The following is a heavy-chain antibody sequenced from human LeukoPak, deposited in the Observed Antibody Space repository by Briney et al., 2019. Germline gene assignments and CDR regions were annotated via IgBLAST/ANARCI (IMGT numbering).Heavy chain of an antibody. Sequence: SETLSLTCIVSGYSISSGYFWAWIRQPPGEGLEWIGAFYHSGNTYYNPSLKNRVTVSVDTSKNQFSLKLSSVTAADTAVYYCARTPHSSNSYFDYWGQGILVTVSS. CDR3: ARTPHSSNSYFDY. D-gene: IGHD2/OR15-2a*01. CDR2: FYHSGNT. V-gene: IGHV4-38-2*02. CDR1: GYSISSGYF. J-gene: IGHJ4*02.